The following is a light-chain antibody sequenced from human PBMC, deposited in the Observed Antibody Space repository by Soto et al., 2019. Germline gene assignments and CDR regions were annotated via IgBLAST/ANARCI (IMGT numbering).Light chain of an antibody. CDR1: SSNIGSNH. V-gene: IGLV1-47*01. CDR2: RND. Sequence: QSVLTQPPSASGTPRQTVTISCSGSSSNIGSNHVYWYQQFPGTAPKLLIYRNDQRPSGVPDRFSGSKSGTSASLAISGLRSEDEADYYCAAWDASLSGVVFGGGTKLTVL. CDR3: AAWDASLSGVV. J-gene: IGLJ2*01.